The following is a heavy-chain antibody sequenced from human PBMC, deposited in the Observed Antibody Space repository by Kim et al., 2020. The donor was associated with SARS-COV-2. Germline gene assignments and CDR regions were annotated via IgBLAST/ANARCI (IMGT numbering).Heavy chain of an antibody. Sequence: GGSLRLSCAASGFTFSDYYMSWIRQAPGKGLEWVSYISSSSSYTNYADSVKGRFTISRDNAKNSLYLQMNSLRAEDTAVYYCARDWGRRQRNFFDYWGQGTLVTVSS. J-gene: IGHJ4*02. V-gene: IGHV3-11*06. CDR3: ARDWGRRQRNFFDY. CDR2: ISSSSSYT. CDR1: GFTFSDYY. D-gene: IGHD3-16*01.